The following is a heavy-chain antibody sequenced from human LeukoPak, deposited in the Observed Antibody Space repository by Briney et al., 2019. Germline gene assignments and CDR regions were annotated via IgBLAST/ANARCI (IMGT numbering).Heavy chain of an antibody. Sequence: GASVKVSCKASGYTFTGYYMHWVRQAPGQGLEWMGWINPNSGGTNYAQKFQGRVTMTRDTSISTAYMELSRLISDDTAVYYCARDLDDYVWGSYRPTLGYWGQGNLVTVSS. J-gene: IGHJ4*02. D-gene: IGHD3-16*02. CDR2: INPNSGGT. V-gene: IGHV1-2*02. CDR3: ARDLDDYVWGSYRPTLGY. CDR1: GYTFTGYY.